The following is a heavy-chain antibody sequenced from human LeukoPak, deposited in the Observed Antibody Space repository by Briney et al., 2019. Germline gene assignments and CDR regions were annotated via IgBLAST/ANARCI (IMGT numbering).Heavy chain of an antibody. CDR3: ARYDYGDYQFDP. CDR2: ISAYNGNT. D-gene: IGHD4-17*01. J-gene: IGHJ5*02. CDR1: GYTFTSYG. V-gene: IGHV1-18*01. Sequence: GASVKVSCKASGYTFTSYGISWVRQAPGQGLEWMGWISAYNGNTNYAQKLQGRVTMTTDTSTSTAYMELSRLRSDDTAVYYCARYDYGDYQFDPWGQGTLVTVSS.